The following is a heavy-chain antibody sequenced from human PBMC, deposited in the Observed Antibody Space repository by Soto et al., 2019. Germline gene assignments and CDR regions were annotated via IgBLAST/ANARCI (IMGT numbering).Heavy chain of an antibody. D-gene: IGHD3-22*01. CDR2: INQSGST. CDR3: ASFLYYYDSIGYYTGRYFQH. J-gene: IGHJ1*01. Sequence: PSETLSLTCAFFGGSFSGYYWSWIRQPPGKGQEWIGEINQSGSTNYNPSLKSRVTISVDTSKNQFSLKLSAVTSADTVVYYCASFLYYYDSIGYYTGRYFQHWGQGTRVTVS. V-gene: IGHV4-34*01. CDR1: GGSFSGYY.